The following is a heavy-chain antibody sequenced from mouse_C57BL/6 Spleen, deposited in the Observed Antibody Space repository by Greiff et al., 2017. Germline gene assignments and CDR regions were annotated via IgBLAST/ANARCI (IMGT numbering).Heavy chain of an antibody. CDR2: INPNNGGT. CDR3: ARSGGLRVYFDY. V-gene: IGHV1-18*01. Sequence: EVQLQESGPELVKPGASVKIPCKASGYTFTDFKMAWVKQSHGKSLEWIGDINPNNGGTIYNQKFKGKATLTVDKSSSTAYMELRSLTSEDTAVYYCARSGGLRVYFDYWGQGTTLTVSS. CDR1: GYTFTDFK. J-gene: IGHJ2*01. D-gene: IGHD2-4*01.